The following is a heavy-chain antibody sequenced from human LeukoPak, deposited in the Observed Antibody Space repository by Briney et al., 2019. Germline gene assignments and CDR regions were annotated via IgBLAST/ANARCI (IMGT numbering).Heavy chain of an antibody. D-gene: IGHD5-12*01. Sequence: PGGSLRLSCAVSGITLSNYGMSWVRQAPGKGLEWVAGISDSGGRTNYADSVKGRFTISRDNPKNTLYLQMNSLRAEDTAVYYCAKRGDSGYDRFFDYWGQGTLVTVSS. CDR3: AKRGDSGYDRFFDY. V-gene: IGHV3-23*01. CDR2: ISDSGGRT. CDR1: GITLSNYG. J-gene: IGHJ4*02.